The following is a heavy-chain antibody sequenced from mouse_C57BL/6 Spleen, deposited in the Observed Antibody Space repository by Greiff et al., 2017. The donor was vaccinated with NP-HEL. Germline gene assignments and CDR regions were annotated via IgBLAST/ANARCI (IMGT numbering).Heavy chain of an antibody. Sequence: HVQLKESGAELVRPGASVTLSCKASGYTFTDYEMHWVKQTPVHGLEWIGAIDPETGGTAYNQKFKGKAILTADKSSSTAYMELRSLTSEDSAVYYCTWDGFAYWGQGTLVTVSA. D-gene: IGHD4-1*01. J-gene: IGHJ3*01. V-gene: IGHV1-15*01. CDR3: TWDGFAY. CDR2: IDPETGGT. CDR1: GYTFTDYE.